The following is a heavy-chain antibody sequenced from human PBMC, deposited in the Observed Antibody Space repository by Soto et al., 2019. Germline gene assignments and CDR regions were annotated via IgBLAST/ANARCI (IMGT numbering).Heavy chain of an antibody. Sequence: GESLKISCAASGFTFSSYSMNWVRQAPGKGLEWVSYISSSSSTIYYADSVKGRFTISRDNAKNSLYLQMNSLRDEDTAVYYCARVGGLAVRDAFDIWGQGTMVTVSS. D-gene: IGHD6-19*01. J-gene: IGHJ3*02. CDR2: ISSSSSTI. CDR3: ARVGGLAVRDAFDI. V-gene: IGHV3-48*02. CDR1: GFTFSSYS.